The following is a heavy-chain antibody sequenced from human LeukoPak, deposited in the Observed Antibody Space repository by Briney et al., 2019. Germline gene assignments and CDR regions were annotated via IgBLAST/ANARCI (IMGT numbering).Heavy chain of an antibody. CDR3: ARDPLYSSGWYPSDY. V-gene: IGHV3-7*01. CDR2: IKQDGSEK. J-gene: IGHJ4*02. Sequence: GGSLRLSCAASGFTFSSYWMRWVRQAPGKGLEWVANIKQDGSEKYYVDSVKGRFTISRDNAKNSLYLQMNSLRAEDTAVYYCARDPLYSSGWYPSDYWGQGTLVTVSS. D-gene: IGHD6-19*01. CDR1: GFTFSSYW.